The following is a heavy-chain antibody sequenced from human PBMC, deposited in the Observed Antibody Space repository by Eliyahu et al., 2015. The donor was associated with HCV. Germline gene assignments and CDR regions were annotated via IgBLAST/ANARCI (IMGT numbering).Heavy chain of an antibody. CDR1: GCPIXTSS. D-gene: IGHD6-19*01. J-gene: IGHJ5*02. V-gene: IGHV4-59*01. Sequence: QVQLQESGPGLVKPSETLSLTCTVXGCPIXTSSWXWXRXPPGKGLEWIGYIHYSGSTNYNPSLKSRVTISVDTSKNQFSLNLTSVTAADTAMYYCASGGGGIAVTGTGGWFDPWGQGTLVTVSS. CDR3: ASGGGGIAVTGTGGWFDP. CDR2: IHYSGST.